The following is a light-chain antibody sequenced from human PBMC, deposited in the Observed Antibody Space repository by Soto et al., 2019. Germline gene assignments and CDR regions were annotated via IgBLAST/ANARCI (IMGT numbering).Light chain of an antibody. J-gene: IGKJ4*01. Sequence: EVVLTQSPGTLSLSPGERATLSCRASQSVSNNYLAWYQQKPGQAPRLLIYGASNRATGIPDRFSGSGSGTDFTLTISRLEPEDFAVYYCQQFSSYPLTFGGGTKVDIK. V-gene: IGKV3-20*01. CDR3: QQFSSYPLT. CDR2: GAS. CDR1: QSVSNNY.